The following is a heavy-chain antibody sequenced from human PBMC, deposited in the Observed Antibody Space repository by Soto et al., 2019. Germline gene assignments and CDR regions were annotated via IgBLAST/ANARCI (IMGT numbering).Heavy chain of an antibody. Sequence: ETLCPTGPVSGASVSSGSYYWSWIRQPPGKGLEWIGYIYYSGSTNYNPSLKSRVTISVDTSKNQFSLKLSSVTAADTAVYSCARDRYNWKAYYYYGMDVWGQGTKVTVYS. CDR1: GASVSSGSYY. J-gene: IGHJ6*02. D-gene: IGHD1-20*01. V-gene: IGHV4-61*01. CDR3: ARDRYNWKAYYYYGMDV. CDR2: IYYSGST.